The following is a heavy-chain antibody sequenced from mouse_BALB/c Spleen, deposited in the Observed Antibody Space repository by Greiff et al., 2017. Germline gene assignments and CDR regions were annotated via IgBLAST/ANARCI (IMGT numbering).Heavy chain of an antibody. CDR3: ARGGYYTWFAY. Sequence: QVQLQQSGAELVKPGTSVKLSCKASGYNFTSYWINWVKLRPGQGLEWIGDIYPGSGSTNYNEKFKSKATLTVDTSSSTAYMQLSSLASEDSALYYCARGGYYTWFAYWGQGTLVTVSA. CDR1: GYNFTSYW. D-gene: IGHD2-3*01. V-gene: IGHV1-55*01. J-gene: IGHJ3*01. CDR2: IYPGSGST.